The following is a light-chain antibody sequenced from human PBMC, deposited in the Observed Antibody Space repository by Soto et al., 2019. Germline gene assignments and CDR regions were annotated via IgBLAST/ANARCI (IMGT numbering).Light chain of an antibody. CDR3: QHYGSSLWT. CDR1: QSVSSSY. J-gene: IGKJ1*01. Sequence: EIVLTQSPGTLSLSPGERATLSCRASQSVSSSYLAWYQQKPGQAPRLLISGASSRATGIPDGFSGSGSGTDFTLTISRLEPEDFAVYFCQHYGSSLWTFGQGTKVDIK. V-gene: IGKV3-20*01. CDR2: GAS.